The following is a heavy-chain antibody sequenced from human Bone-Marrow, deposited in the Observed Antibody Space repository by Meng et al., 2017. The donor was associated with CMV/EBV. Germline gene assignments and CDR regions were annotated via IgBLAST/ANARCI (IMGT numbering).Heavy chain of an antibody. CDR3: ARVEMATGDIDY. J-gene: IGHJ4*02. CDR1: GDSLSSYY. V-gene: IGHV4-59*01. D-gene: IGHD5-24*01. Sequence: SETLSLTCTVSGDSLSSYYWSWIRQPPGKGLEWIGYIYYSGSTNYNPSLKSRVTISVDTSKNQFSLKLSSVTAADTAVYYCARVEMATGDIDYWGQGTLVTVSS. CDR2: IYYSGST.